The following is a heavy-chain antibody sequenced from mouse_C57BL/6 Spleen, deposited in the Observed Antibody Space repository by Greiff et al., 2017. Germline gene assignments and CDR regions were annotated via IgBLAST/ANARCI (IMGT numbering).Heavy chain of an antibody. Sequence: QVQLQQPGAELVMPGASVKLSCKASGYTFTSYWMHWVKQRPGQGLEWIGEIDPSDSYTNYNQKFKGKSTLTVDKSSSTAYMQLSSLTSEDSAVYSCASSRHYAMDYWGQGTSVTVSS. V-gene: IGHV1-69*01. J-gene: IGHJ4*01. D-gene: IGHD2-12*01. CDR2: IDPSDSYT. CDR1: GYTFTSYW. CDR3: ASSRHYAMDY.